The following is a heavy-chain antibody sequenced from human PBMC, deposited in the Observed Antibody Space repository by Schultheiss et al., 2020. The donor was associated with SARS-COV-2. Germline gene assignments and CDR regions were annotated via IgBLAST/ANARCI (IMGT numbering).Heavy chain of an antibody. CDR1: GYTFTDYA. J-gene: IGHJ6*02. CDR3: ARGLRIAVAGVVTCGMDV. CDR2: IAIGNGNT. D-gene: IGHD6-19*01. V-gene: IGHV1-3*04. Sequence: ASVKVSCKASGYTFTDYAIHWVRQAPGQGLEWMGWIAIGNGNTKYSQHFQDRVTFTRDTSARTVYMELSSLRSEDTAVYYCARGLRIAVAGVVTCGMDVWGQGTTVTVSS.